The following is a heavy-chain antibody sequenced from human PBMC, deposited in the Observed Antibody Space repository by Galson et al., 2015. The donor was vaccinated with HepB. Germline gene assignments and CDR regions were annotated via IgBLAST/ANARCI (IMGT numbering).Heavy chain of an antibody. CDR3: ATGLLWSGEFT. J-gene: IGHJ5*02. CDR2: ITGRSTGS. Sequence: SLRLSCAISGFTSTNYAMTWVRQGPGKGLEWVSGITGRSTGSYYADSVKGRFTVSRDNSKNTLYLQMNSLRVEDTALYYCATGLLWSGEFTSGQGTLVTVSA. CDR1: GFTSTNYA. V-gene: IGHV3-23*01. D-gene: IGHD3-10*01.